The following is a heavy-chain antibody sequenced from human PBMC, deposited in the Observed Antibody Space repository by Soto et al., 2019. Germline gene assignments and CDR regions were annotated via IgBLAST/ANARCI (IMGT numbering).Heavy chain of an antibody. J-gene: IGHJ4*02. Sequence: QVQLQESGPGLVKPSETLSLTCTVSGGSVSSGSYYWSWIRQPPGKGLEWIGYIYYSGSTNYNPSLKSRVIISVDTSKNQFPLKLSSVTAADTAVYYCARAGLGDGSDYWGQGTLVTVSS. CDR1: GGSVSSGSYY. D-gene: IGHD1-26*01. CDR2: IYYSGST. V-gene: IGHV4-61*01. CDR3: ARAGLGDGSDY.